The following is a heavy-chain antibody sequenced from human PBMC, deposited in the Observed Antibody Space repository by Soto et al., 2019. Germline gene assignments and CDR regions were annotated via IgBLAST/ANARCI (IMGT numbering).Heavy chain of an antibody. Sequence: SETLSLTCTVSGGSISSGGYYWSWIRQPPGKGLEWIGYIYYSGSTYYNPSLKSRVTISVDTSKNQFSLKLSSVTAADTAVYYCASVDSGYDYYYGMDVWGQGTTVTVSS. V-gene: IGHV4-30-4*01. CDR3: ASVDSGYDYYYGMDV. D-gene: IGHD5-12*01. CDR2: IYYSGST. J-gene: IGHJ6*02. CDR1: GGSISSGGYY.